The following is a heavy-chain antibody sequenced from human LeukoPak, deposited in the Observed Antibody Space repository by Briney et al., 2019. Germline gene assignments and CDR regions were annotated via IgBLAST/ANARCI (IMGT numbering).Heavy chain of an antibody. Sequence: GGSLRLSCEASGFTFTNYWMGWVRQAPGKGLEWVANINQDGSETYFVDSVKGRFTISRDNSKNTLDLRMNSLRAEDRAVYYCVSCRGAPTNAFDIWGQGTMVTVSS. CDR2: INQDGSET. D-gene: IGHD3-10*01. J-gene: IGHJ3*02. CDR1: GFTFTNYW. V-gene: IGHV3-7*02. CDR3: VSCRGAPTNAFDI.